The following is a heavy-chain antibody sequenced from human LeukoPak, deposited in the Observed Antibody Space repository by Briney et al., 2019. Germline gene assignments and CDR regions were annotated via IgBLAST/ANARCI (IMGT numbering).Heavy chain of an antibody. CDR3: ARDAYYDFWSGYYGSRGCYYYYYMDV. CDR1: GYTFTSYD. D-gene: IGHD3-3*01. CDR2: MNPNRGNT. Sequence: ASVKVSCKASGYTFTSYDINWVRQATGQGLEWMGWMNPNRGNTGYAQKFQGRVTMTRNTSISKAYMELSSLRSEDTAVYYCARDAYYDFWSGYYGSRGCYYYYYMDVWGKGTTVTVSS. J-gene: IGHJ6*03. V-gene: IGHV1-8*01.